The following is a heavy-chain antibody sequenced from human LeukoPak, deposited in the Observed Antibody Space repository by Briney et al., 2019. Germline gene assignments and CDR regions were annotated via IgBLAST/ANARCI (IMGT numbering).Heavy chain of an antibody. D-gene: IGHD3-10*01. CDR2: IYTSGST. Sequence: SETLSLTCTVSGGSISSYYWSWIRQPAGKGLEWIGRIYTSGSTNYNPSLKSRVTMSVDTSKNQFSLKLSSVTAADTAVYYCARLIHYYGSGSYSYYYYYYMDVWGKGTTVTISS. CDR3: ARLIHYYGSGSYSYYYYYYMDV. CDR1: GGSISSYY. V-gene: IGHV4-4*07. J-gene: IGHJ6*03.